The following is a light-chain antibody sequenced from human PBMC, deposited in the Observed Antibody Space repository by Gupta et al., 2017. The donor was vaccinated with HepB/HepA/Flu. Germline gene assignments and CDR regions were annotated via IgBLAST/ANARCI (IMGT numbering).Light chain of an antibody. CDR2: KGS. J-gene: IGKJ2*02. CDR3: RQWEHWPCT. Sequence: DVVLSKSPPPLPVTLGQPASISCRSSQSRGYSDGYNYLHWFQQRPGHSPRRLIYKGSNRDSGVPDRFSGSGSGTDFTLKISRGEADDVGIYYCRQWEHWPCTFGQGTKLEIK. CDR1: QSRGYSDGYNY. V-gene: IGKV2-30*01.